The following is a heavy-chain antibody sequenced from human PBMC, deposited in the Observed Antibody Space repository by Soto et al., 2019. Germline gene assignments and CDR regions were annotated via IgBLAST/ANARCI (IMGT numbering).Heavy chain of an antibody. V-gene: IGHV3-21*01. J-gene: IGHJ6*02. Sequence: ISHSANRISKPQGKRSQGAPSVISSSSYIYYADSVKGRFTISRDNAKNSLYLQMNSLRAEDTAVYYCARDWGSEQGLVWVRDIYYYYYGMDVWGQGTTV. CDR1: ISHS. D-gene: IGHD6-19*01. CDR3: ARDWGSEQGLVWVRDIYYYYYGMDV. CDR2: VISSSSYI.